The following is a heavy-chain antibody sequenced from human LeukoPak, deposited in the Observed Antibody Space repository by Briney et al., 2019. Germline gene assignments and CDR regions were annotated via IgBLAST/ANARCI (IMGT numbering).Heavy chain of an antibody. CDR3: AKVLYDSSGYYSEGGAFDI. CDR2: ISWNSGSI. Sequence: PGGSLRLSCAASGFTFDDYAMHWVRQAPGKGLEWVSGISWNSGSIGYADSVKGRFTISRDDAKNSLYLQMNSLRAEDTAVYYCAKVLYDSSGYYSEGGAFDIWGQGTMVTVSS. V-gene: IGHV3-9*01. D-gene: IGHD3-22*01. CDR1: GFTFDDYA. J-gene: IGHJ3*02.